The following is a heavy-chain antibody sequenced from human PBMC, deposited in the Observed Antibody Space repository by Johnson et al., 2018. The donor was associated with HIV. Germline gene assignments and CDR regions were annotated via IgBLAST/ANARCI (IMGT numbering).Heavy chain of an antibody. J-gene: IGHJ3*02. CDR2: IKWNGGNT. V-gene: IGHV3-20*04. CDR1: GFTFDDYG. Sequence: VQLVESGGGVVRPGGSLRLSCAASGFTFDDYGMSWVRQAPGKGLEWVSGIKWNGGNTGYADSVKGRFTISRDNSKNTLYLQMNSLRAEDTAVYYCAKDSIEWGLRAFDIWGQGTMVTVSS. CDR3: AKDSIEWGLRAFDI. D-gene: IGHD1-26*01.